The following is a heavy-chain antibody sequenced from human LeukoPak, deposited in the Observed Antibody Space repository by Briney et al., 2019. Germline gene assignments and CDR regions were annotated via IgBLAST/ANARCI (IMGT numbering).Heavy chain of an antibody. J-gene: IGHJ6*03. CDR2: IYHSGIT. CDR3: AREGGGNSGRYYYYYMDV. D-gene: IGHD4-23*01. Sequence: SETLSLTCTVSGYSISSGYYWGWIRQPPGKGLEWIGSIYHSGITYYNPSLKSRVTITVDTSKNQFSLKLSSVTAADTAVYYCAREGGGNSGRYYYYYMDVWGKGTTVTVSS. V-gene: IGHV4-38-2*02. CDR1: GYSISSGYY.